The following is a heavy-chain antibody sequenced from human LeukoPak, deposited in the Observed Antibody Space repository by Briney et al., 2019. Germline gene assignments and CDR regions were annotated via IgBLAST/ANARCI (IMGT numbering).Heavy chain of an antibody. V-gene: IGHV4-59*12. CDR3: ARWSGSVTARNYYYYMDV. J-gene: IGHJ6*03. CDR2: IYYSGST. Sequence: KPSETLSLTCSVSGDSISSYYWSWIRQPPGKGLEWIGYIYYSGSTNYNPSLKSRVTMSVDTSKNQFSLKLSSVTAADTAVYYCARWSGSVTARNYYYYMDVWGEGTTVTVSS. CDR1: GDSISSYY. D-gene: IGHD6-6*01.